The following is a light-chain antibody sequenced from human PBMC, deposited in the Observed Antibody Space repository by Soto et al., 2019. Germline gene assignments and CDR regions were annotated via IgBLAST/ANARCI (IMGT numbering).Light chain of an antibody. J-gene: IGKJ1*01. CDR1: QVIGSRY. V-gene: IGKV3-20*01. CDR2: GAS. CDR3: QQYYSYPWT. Sequence: EIVMTQSPGTLSLSPGERATISCRASQVIGSRYLAWYHQKSGQAPRLLIYGASSRATGIPDRFSGSGSGTDFTLTISCLQSEDFATYYCQQYYSYPWTFGQGTKVEIK.